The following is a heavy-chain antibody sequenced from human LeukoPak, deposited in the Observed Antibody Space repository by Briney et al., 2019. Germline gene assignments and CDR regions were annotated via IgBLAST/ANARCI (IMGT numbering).Heavy chain of an antibody. D-gene: IGHD1-7*01. Sequence: GGSLRLSCAASGFTFSSYWMSWVRQAPGKGLEWVSGISWNSDIIDYADSVKGRFTISRDNAKNSLYLQINSLRAEDTALYYCAKGLNFGAFDIWGQGTMVTVSS. V-gene: IGHV3-9*01. J-gene: IGHJ3*02. CDR2: ISWNSDII. CDR3: AKGLNFGAFDI. CDR1: GFTFSSYW.